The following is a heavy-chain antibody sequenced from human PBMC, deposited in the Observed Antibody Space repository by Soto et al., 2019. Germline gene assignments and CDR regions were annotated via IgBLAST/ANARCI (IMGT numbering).Heavy chain of an antibody. V-gene: IGHV4-31*03. CDR2: IYYSGST. CDR1: GGSISSGVYY. D-gene: IGHD3-3*01. CDR3: ASEPYYDFWSGPRNN. Sequence: SSETLSLTCTVSGGSISSGVYYWGWIRQHPGKGLEWIGYIYYSGSTHYNPSLKSRVTISVDTSKNQFSLKLSSVTAADTAVYYCASEPYYDFWSGPRNNWGQGTLVTSPQ. J-gene: IGHJ4*02.